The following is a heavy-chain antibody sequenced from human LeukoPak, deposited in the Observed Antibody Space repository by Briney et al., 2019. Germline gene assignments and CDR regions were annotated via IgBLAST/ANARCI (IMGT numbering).Heavy chain of an antibody. V-gene: IGHV3-21*01. Sequence: GSLRLSCAASGFALDTYSMNWVRQAPGKGLEWVSSISSSSSYIYYADSVKGRFTISRDNAKNSLYLQMNSLRAEDTAVYYCARVPSTVTPGWEFDYWGQGTLVTVSS. J-gene: IGHJ4*02. CDR3: ARVPSTVTPGWEFDY. CDR2: ISSSSSYI. CDR1: GFALDTYS. D-gene: IGHD4-17*01.